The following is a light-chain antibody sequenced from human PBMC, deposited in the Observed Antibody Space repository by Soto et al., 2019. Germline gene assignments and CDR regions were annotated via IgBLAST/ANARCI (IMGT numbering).Light chain of an antibody. CDR1: SSDVGRYNY. Sequence: QSALTQPPSASGSPGQSVTISCTGTSSDVGRYNYVSWYQQHPGKAPKLMIYEVNKRPSGVPDRFSGSKSGNTASLTVSGLQAGDEADYCCSSYALGNEIFGGGTKVTVL. CDR3: SSYALGNEI. CDR2: EVN. J-gene: IGLJ2*01. V-gene: IGLV2-8*01.